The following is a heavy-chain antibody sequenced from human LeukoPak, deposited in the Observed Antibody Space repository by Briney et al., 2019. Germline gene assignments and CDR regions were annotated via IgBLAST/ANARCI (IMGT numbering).Heavy chain of an antibody. V-gene: IGHV4-4*07. D-gene: IGHD6-13*01. CDR2: IYTSGST. Sequence: PSETLSLTCAVSGGSISTSYWSWIRQPAGKGLEWIGRIYTSGSTNYNPSLKSRVTMSVDTSKNQFSLKLTSVTAADTAVYYCARDLGSNWYFDSWGQGTQVTVSS. CDR1: GGSISTSY. J-gene: IGHJ4*02. CDR3: ARDLGSNWYFDS.